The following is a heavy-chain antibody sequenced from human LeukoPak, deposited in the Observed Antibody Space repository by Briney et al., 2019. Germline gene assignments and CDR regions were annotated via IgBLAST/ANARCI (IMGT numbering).Heavy chain of an antibody. CDR1: GLTFSIHW. J-gene: IGHJ4*02. V-gene: IGHV3-7*01. D-gene: IGHD6-13*01. Sequence: GGSLRLSCAASGLTFSIHWMNWVRQAPGKGLECVANINQDGSDKYYVDSVKGRFTISRDNAKNSLYLQMNSLRAEDTAVYYCARGLRIAAVGLWGQGTLVTVSS. CDR3: ARGLRIAAVGL. CDR2: INQDGSDK.